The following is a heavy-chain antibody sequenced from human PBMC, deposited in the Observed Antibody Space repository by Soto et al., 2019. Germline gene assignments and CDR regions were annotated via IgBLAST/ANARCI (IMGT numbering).Heavy chain of an antibody. CDR2: IYSGGST. Sequence: PGGSLRLSCAASGFTVSSNYMSWVRQAPGKGLEWVSVIYSGGSTYYADSVKGRFTISRDNSKNTLYLQMNSLRAEDTAVYYCATSGYSSGWFECYFDYWGQGTLVTVSS. J-gene: IGHJ4*02. CDR3: ATSGYSSGWFECYFDY. CDR1: GFTVSSNY. D-gene: IGHD6-19*01. V-gene: IGHV3-53*01.